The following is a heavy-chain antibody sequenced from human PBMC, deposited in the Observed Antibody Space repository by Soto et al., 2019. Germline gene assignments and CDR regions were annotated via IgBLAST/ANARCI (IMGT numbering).Heavy chain of an antibody. CDR1: GGSISSGGYY. CDR2: IYYSGST. CDR3: ARGGGYCTNGVCYPSWYFDL. Sequence: QVQLQESGPGLVKPSQTLSLTCTVSGGSISSGGYYWSWFRQNQGKGLGGFGNIYYSGSTYYNPPLKSRVTISVDTSKNQFSLKLSSVTAADTAVYYCARGGGYCTNGVCYPSWYFDLWGRGTLVTVSS. V-gene: IGHV4-31*03. J-gene: IGHJ2*01. D-gene: IGHD2-8*01.